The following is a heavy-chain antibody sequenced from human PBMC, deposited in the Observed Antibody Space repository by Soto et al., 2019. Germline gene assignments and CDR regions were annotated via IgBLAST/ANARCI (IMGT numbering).Heavy chain of an antibody. CDR2: ISGSGGST. CDR1: GFTVSSYA. J-gene: IGHJ6*02. CDR3: AKGVRSYYYYGMDV. Sequence: QPGGSLRLSCAASGFTVSSYAMTWVRQAPGKGLEWVSGISGSGGSTYYADSVKGRFTISRDNSKNTMYLQMNSLRAEDTAVYYCAKGVRSYYYYGMDVWGQGTTVTVSS. V-gene: IGHV3-23*01. D-gene: IGHD3-22*01.